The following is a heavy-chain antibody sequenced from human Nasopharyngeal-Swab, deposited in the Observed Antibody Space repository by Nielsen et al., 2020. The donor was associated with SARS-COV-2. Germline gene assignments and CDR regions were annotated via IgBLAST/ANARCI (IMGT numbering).Heavy chain of an antibody. Sequence: GSLRLSCAVYGGSFSGYYWSWIRQPPGKGLEWIGEINHSGSTNYNPSLKSRVTISVDTSKNQFSLKLSSVTAADTAVYYCARGAMPYYFDYWGQGTLVTVSS. V-gene: IGHV4-34*01. CDR3: ARGAMPYYFDY. CDR2: INHSGST. J-gene: IGHJ4*02. CDR1: GGSFSGYY. D-gene: IGHD2-2*01.